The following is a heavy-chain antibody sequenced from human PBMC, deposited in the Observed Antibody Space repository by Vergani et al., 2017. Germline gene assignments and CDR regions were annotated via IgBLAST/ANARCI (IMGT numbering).Heavy chain of an antibody. J-gene: IGHJ6*02. CDR3: ETAGNGGTQEYYYYGMDV. CDR2: FDPEDGET. CDR1: GYTLTELS. Sequence: QVQLVQSGAEVKKPGASVKVSCKVSGYTLTELSMHWVRQAPGKGLEWMGGFDPEDGETIYAQKFQGRVTMTEDTSTDTAYMELSSLRSEDTAVYYCETAGNGGTQEYYYYGMDVWGQGTTVTVSS. D-gene: IGHD1-1*01. V-gene: IGHV1-24*01.